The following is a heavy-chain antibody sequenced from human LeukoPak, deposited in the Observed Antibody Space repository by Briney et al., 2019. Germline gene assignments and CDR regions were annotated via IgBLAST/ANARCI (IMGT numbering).Heavy chain of an antibody. J-gene: IGHJ5*02. CDR3: AKAGAAAGSNWFDP. Sequence: SGGSLRLSCAASGFTFSSYAMSWVRQAPGKGLEWVSAISGSGGSTYYADSVKGRFTISRDNSKNTLYLQMNSLRAEDTAVYYCAKAGAAAGSNWFDPWGQGTLVTVSS. V-gene: IGHV3-23*01. CDR2: ISGSGGST. D-gene: IGHD6-13*01. CDR1: GFTFSSYA.